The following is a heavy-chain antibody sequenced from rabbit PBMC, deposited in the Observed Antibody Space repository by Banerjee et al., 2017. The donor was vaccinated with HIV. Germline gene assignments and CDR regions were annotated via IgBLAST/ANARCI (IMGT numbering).Heavy chain of an antibody. V-gene: IGHV1S7*01. D-gene: IGHD4-1*01. CDR3: TRSQVAGAWDL. Sequence: QVVESGGGLVTLGGSLKLSCKASGIAFSPFAISWVRQAPGKGLEWIAYIYPHGGSADYASWVNGRFTLSLDNAQNTAFLQMTSLTDADTATYFCTRSQVAGAWDLWGPGTLVT. CDR2: IYPHGGSA. J-gene: IGHJ4*01. CDR1: GIAFSPFA.